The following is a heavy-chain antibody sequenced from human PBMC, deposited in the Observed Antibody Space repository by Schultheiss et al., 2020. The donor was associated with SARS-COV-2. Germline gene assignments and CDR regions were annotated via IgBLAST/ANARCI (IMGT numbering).Heavy chain of an antibody. CDR2: IYYSGST. Sequence: SETLSLTCTVSGGSISSYYWSWIRQPAGKGLEWIGYIYYSGSTYYNPSLKSRVTISVDTSKNQFSLKLSSVTAADTAVYYCATTKPGPYYYYGMDVWGQGTTVTVSS. V-gene: IGHV4-59*06. J-gene: IGHJ6*02. CDR1: GGSISSYY. CDR3: ATTKPGPYYYYGMDV. D-gene: IGHD1-14*01.